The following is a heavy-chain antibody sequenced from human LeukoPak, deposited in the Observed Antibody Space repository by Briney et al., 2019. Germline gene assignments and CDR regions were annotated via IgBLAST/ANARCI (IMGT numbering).Heavy chain of an antibody. CDR3: AISGLGFGEFRGLDY. Sequence: GKSLRLSCVASGFTFSSYAMHWVRQAPGKGLEWVAVIPDDGTKEYYADSVKGRFTISRDNSRNTVYTSKSTLFLQMNSLRAEDTAVYYCAISGLGFGEFRGLDYWGQGTLVTVSS. J-gene: IGHJ4*02. CDR2: IPDDGTKE. CDR1: GFTFSSYA. D-gene: IGHD3-10*01. V-gene: IGHV3-30-3*01.